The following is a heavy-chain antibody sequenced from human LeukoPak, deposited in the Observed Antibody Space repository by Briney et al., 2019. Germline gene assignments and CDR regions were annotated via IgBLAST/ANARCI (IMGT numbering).Heavy chain of an antibody. CDR2: IYYSGST. CDR3: ARSERIIMILGGAFDI. CDR1: GDSISSYY. Sequence: SETLSLTCTVSGDSISSYYWSWIRQPPGKGLEWIGYIYYSGSTNYSPSLKSRVTISVDTPKNQFSLKLSSVTAADTAVYYCARSERIIMILGGAFDIWGQGTVVTVSS. V-gene: IGHV4-59*08. D-gene: IGHD3-22*01. J-gene: IGHJ3*02.